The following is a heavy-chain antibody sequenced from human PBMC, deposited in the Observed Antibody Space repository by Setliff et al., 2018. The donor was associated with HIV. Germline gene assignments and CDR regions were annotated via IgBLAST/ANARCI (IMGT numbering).Heavy chain of an antibody. Sequence: RLSCAASGFTSSSYSINWVRQAPGEGLEWVSSITSSNFIYYADSVKGRFTISRDNAKNSLYLQMNSLRAEDTAVYYCARVWLGNSGVYYFDYWGQGTLVTVSS. CDR2: ITSSNFI. V-gene: IGHV3-21*01. CDR3: ARVWLGNSGVYYFDY. J-gene: IGHJ4*02. CDR1: GFTSSSYS. D-gene: IGHD6-19*01.